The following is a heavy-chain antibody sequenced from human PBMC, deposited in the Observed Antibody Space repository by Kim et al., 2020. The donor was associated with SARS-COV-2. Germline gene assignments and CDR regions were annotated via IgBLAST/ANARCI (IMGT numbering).Heavy chain of an antibody. CDR3: EKDTSLSSSWYDY. D-gene: IGHD6-13*01. J-gene: IGHJ4*02. V-gene: IGHV3-9*01. Sequence: YAESVKGRFTSSRDKAEDNLYVQMNSMRAEDTALYYCEKDTSLSSSWYDYWGQGTLVTVSS.